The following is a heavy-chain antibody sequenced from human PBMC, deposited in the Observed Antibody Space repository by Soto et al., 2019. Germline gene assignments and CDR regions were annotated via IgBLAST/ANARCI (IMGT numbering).Heavy chain of an antibody. Sequence: QVQLVQSGAEVKKPGSSVKVSCKASGGPFSSYVLTWVRQAPGQGLEWMGRIIPMFGITDFAPKFQGRVTITADKSTTPAYMALSSLSSEDTAIYYCARDRALNNAAVGMAYWGQGTLVTVSS. CDR1: GGPFSSYV. J-gene: IGHJ4*02. D-gene: IGHD6-19*01. CDR2: IIPMFGIT. V-gene: IGHV1-69*04. CDR3: ARDRALNNAAVGMAY.